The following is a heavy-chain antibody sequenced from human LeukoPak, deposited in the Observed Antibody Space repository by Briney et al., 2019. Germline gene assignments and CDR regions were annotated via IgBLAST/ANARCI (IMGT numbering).Heavy chain of an antibody. CDR1: GFTFSSYW. J-gene: IGHJ4*02. CDR2: IKQDGSEK. V-gene: IGHV3-7*01. D-gene: IGHD3-10*01. CDR3: ARESVLLWFGG. Sequence: GGSLKLSCAASGFTFSSYWMSWVRQAPGKGLEWVPNIKQDGSEKYYVDSVKGRFTISRDNAKNSLYLQMNSLRAEDTAVYYCARESVLLWFGGWGQGTLVTVSS.